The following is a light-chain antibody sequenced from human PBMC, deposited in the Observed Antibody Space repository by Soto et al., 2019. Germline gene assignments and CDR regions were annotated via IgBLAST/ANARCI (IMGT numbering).Light chain of an antibody. CDR3: QQRSNPLT. V-gene: IGKV3-11*01. CDR2: DAS. CDR1: QSVSSY. J-gene: IGKJ4*01. Sequence: EIVLTQSPATLSLSPGERATLSCRASQSVSSYLAWYQQKPGQAPSLPIYDASNKATGIPARFSGSGSGTDFTLTISSLEPEDFAVYYCQQRSNPLTFGGGTKVEIK.